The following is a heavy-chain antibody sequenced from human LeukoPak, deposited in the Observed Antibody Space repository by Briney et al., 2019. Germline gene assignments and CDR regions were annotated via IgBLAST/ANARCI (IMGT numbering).Heavy chain of an antibody. Sequence: PGGSLRLSCAGSGFTFSSYSMGWVRQAPGKGLEWVAFIRYDGSNKYYADSVKGRFTISRDNCKNTLYLQMNSLRAENTAVYYFLMDNDIVLVPVSNGNKDYWGEGTLVTVSS. D-gene: IGHD2-2*01. J-gene: IGHJ4*02. CDR3: LMDNDIVLVPVSNGNKDY. CDR1: GFTFSSYS. V-gene: IGHV3-30*02. CDR2: IRYDGSNK.